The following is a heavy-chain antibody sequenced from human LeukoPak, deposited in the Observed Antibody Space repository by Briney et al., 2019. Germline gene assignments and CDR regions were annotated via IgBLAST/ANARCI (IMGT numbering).Heavy chain of an antibody. J-gene: IGHJ4*02. CDR2: ISGSGGST. Sequence: GGSLRLSCAASGFTFSSYAMSWVRQAPGKGLEWVSAISGSGGSTYYADSVKGRFNISRDNAKSSLFLQMNSLRAEDTAVYYCASPLMITFGGVIADDYWGQGTLVTVSS. D-gene: IGHD3-16*02. V-gene: IGHV3-23*01. CDR1: GFTFSSYA. CDR3: ASPLMITFGGVIADDY.